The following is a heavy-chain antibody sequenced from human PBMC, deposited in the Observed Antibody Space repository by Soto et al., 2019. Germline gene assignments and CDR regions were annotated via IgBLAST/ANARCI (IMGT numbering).Heavy chain of an antibody. CDR2: INPSGGST. CDR1: GYTFTSYY. CDR3: ARGYCSSTSCYVPGLIPY. Sequence: GASVKVSCKASGYTFTSYYMHWVRQAPGQGLEWMGIINPSGGSTSYAQKFQGRVTMTRDTSTSTVYMGLSSLRSEDTAVYYCARGYCSSTSCYVPGLIPYWGQGTLVTVSS. V-gene: IGHV1-46*01. J-gene: IGHJ4*02. D-gene: IGHD2-2*01.